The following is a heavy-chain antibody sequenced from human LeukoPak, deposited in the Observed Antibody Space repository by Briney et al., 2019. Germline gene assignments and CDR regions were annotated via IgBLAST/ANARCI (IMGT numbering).Heavy chain of an antibody. CDR3: ASGRYCSGGSCAGIDY. CDR1: GGSISSGGYY. V-gene: IGHV4-30-2*01. J-gene: IGHJ4*02. D-gene: IGHD2-15*01. Sequence: SQTLSLTCTVSGGSISSGGYYWSWIRQPPGKGLEWIGEINHSGSTNYNPSLKSRVTISVDTSKNQFSLKLSSVTAADTAVYYCASGRYCSGGSCAGIDYWGQGTLVTVSS. CDR2: INHSGST.